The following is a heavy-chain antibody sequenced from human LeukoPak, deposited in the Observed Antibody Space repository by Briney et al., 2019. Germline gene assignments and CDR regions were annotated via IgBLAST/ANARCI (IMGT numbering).Heavy chain of an antibody. V-gene: IGHV3-66*01. D-gene: IGHD3-10*01. CDR2: IYSGGST. J-gene: IGHJ4*02. CDR1: GFTVSSNY. CDR3: AREYYGSGSFPFDY. Sequence: GGSLRLSCAASGFTVSSNYMSWVRQAPGKGLEWVSVIYSGGSTYYADSVKGRFTISRDNSKNTLYLQMNSLRAEDTAVYYCAREYYGSGSFPFDYWGQGTLVTVSS.